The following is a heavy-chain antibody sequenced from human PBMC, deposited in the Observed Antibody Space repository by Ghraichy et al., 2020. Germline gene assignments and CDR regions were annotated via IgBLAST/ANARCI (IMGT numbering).Heavy chain of an antibody. CDR3: ARDPYYYDSSSDFDY. CDR2: ISSSGSTI. Sequence: GGSLRLSCAASGFTFSDYYMSWIRQAPGKGLEWVSYISSSGSTIYYADSVKGRFTISRDNAKNSLYLQMNSLRAEDTAVYYCARDPYYYDSSSDFDYWGQGTLVTVSS. V-gene: IGHV3-11*01. CDR1: GFTFSDYY. D-gene: IGHD3-22*01. J-gene: IGHJ4*02.